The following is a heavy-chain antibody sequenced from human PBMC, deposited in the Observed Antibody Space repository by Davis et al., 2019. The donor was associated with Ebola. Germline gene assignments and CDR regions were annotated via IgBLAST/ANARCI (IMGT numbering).Heavy chain of an antibody. J-gene: IGHJ6*02. CDR3: ARDKIVVVPAAIVADYYYYGMDV. CDR1: GYTFTSYY. V-gene: IGHV1-46*01. Sequence: AASVKVSCKASGYTFTSYYMHWVRQAPGQGLEWMGIINPSGGSTSYAQKFQGRVTMTRDTSTSTIYLELSNLRSQDTAVYYCARDKIVVVPAAIVADYYYYGMDVWGQGTTVTVSS. D-gene: IGHD2-2*02. CDR2: INPSGGST.